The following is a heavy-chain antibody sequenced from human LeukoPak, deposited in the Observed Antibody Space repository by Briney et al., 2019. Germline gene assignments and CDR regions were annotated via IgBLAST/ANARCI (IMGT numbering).Heavy chain of an antibody. D-gene: IGHD3-10*01. CDR3: ARDYGSGSYGLDY. V-gene: IGHV1-2*02. J-gene: IGHJ4*02. CDR1: GYTFTGYY. CDR2: INPNSGGT. Sequence: ASVKVSYKASGYTFTGYYMYWVRQAPGQGLEWMGWINPNSGGTNYAQKFQGRVTMTRDTSIGTAYMEPSRLRSDDTAVYYCARDYGSGSYGLDYWGQGTLVTVSS.